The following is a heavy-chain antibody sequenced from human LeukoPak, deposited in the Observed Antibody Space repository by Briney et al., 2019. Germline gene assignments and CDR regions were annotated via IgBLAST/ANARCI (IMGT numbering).Heavy chain of an antibody. CDR2: ISGSGGST. J-gene: IGHJ4*02. D-gene: IGHD3-10*01. V-gene: IGHV3-23*01. CDR1: GFTFSSYA. Sequence: PGGSLRLSCAASGFTFSSYAMSWVRQAPGKGLEWVSAISGSGGSTYYADSVEGRFTISRDNSKNTLYVQMNSLRAEDTAVYYCAKDNSMVRGVSLSPFDYWGQGTLVTVSS. CDR3: AKDNSMVRGVSLSPFDY.